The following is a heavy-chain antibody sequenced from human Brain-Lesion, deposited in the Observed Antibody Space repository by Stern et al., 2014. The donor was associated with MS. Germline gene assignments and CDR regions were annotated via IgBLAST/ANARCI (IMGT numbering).Heavy chain of an antibody. J-gene: IGHJ6*02. D-gene: IGHD2-2*01. CDR3: ARGRVVPGFQYYSTDV. CDR1: GGSISSGGYY. Sequence: VQLVESGPGLVKPSQTLSLSCTVSGGSISSGGYYWSWIRQPAGKGLEWIGRIFNSGTTSYTPPLKSRVPISIDPSKNQFSLRWNSITAADTAVYYCARGRVVPGFQYYSTDVWGQGTTVIVSS. CDR2: IFNSGTT. V-gene: IGHV4-61*02.